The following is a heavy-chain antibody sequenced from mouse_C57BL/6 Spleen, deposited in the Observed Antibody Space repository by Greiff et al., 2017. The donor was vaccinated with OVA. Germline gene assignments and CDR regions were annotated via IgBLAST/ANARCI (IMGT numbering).Heavy chain of an antibody. J-gene: IGHJ3*01. Sequence: EVQLQQSGAELVKPGASVKLSCTASGFNFKDYYMPWVKQRTEQGLEWIGRIDPEDGETKYAPNFQGKSTITADTSSNTAYLQLSSLTSEDTAVYYCALDSSGAWFAYWGQGTLVTVSA. V-gene: IGHV14-2*01. CDR3: ALDSSGAWFAY. CDR1: GFNFKDYY. CDR2: IDPEDGET. D-gene: IGHD3-2*02.